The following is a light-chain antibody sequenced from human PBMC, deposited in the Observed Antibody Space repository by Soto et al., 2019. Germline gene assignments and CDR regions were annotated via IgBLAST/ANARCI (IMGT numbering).Light chain of an antibody. CDR3: PLSTTYPWP. J-gene: IGKJ1*01. Sequence: RPQNPSTLSASVGDRVTITCRASQSISSCLAWYQQKPGRAPKVLIFDASSLESGVPSRFSGSGSATEFTLTISSLQPDDFATYYCPLSTTYPWPSAQGTKVDIK. V-gene: IGKV1-5*01. CDR1: QSISSC. CDR2: DAS.